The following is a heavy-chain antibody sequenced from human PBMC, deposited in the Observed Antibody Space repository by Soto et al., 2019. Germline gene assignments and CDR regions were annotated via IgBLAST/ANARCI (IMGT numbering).Heavy chain of an antibody. V-gene: IGHV5-51*01. Sequence: GESLKISCKSFAYIFTSYWIGLMLQMPGKGLEWMGIIYPGDSDTRYSPSFQGQVTISADKSISTAYLQWSSLKASDTAMYYCARHGRGYSYATYYYYYYGMDVWGQGTTVTVSS. J-gene: IGHJ6*02. CDR3: ARHGRGYSYATYYYYYYGMDV. CDR2: IYPGDSDT. D-gene: IGHD5-18*01. CDR1: AYIFTSYW.